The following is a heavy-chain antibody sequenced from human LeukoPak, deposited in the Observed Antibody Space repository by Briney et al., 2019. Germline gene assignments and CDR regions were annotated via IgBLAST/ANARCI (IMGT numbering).Heavy chain of an antibody. CDR1: GGSISSSSYY. CDR2: IYYSGST. V-gene: IGHV4-39*01. Sequence: PSETLSLTCTVSGGSISSSSYYWGWIRQPPGKGLEWIGSIYYSGSTYYNPSLKSRVTISVDTSKNQFYLKLSSVTAADTAVYYCARPGDYAPYDYMDVWGKGTTVTVSS. D-gene: IGHD4-17*01. CDR3: ARPGDYAPYDYMDV. J-gene: IGHJ6*03.